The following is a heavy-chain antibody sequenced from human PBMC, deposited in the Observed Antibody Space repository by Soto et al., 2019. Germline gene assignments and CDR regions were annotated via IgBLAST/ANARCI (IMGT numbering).Heavy chain of an antibody. CDR3: AKDIFPETAYYYYYGMDV. V-gene: IGHV3-43*01. CDR2: ISWDGGST. CDR1: GFTFDDYT. D-gene: IGHD5-18*01. J-gene: IGHJ6*02. Sequence: GPLRLSCAASGFTFDDYTMHWVRQAPGKRLEWVSLISWDGGSTYYSDSVKGRFTISRDNSNNSLYLEMNSLRTEDTALYYCAKDIFPETAYYYYYGMDVWGQGTTVTVSS.